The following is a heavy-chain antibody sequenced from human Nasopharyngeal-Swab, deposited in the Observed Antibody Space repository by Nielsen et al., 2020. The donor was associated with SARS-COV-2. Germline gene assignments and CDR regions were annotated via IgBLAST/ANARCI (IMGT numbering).Heavy chain of an antibody. D-gene: IGHD3-10*01. CDR2: IYSGGSST. J-gene: IGHJ4*02. CDR3: AKDRYYGSGSYPDY. CDR1: GFTFSSYA. Sequence: GESLKISCAASGFTFSSYAMSWVRQAPGKGLEWVSVIYSGGSSTYYADSVKGRFTISRDNSKNTLYLQMNSLRAEDTAVYYCAKDRYYGSGSYPDYWGQGTLVTVSS. V-gene: IGHV3-23*03.